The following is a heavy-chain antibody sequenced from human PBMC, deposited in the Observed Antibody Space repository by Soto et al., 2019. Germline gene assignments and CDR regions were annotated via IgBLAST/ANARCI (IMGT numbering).Heavy chain of an antibody. CDR3: AKSGGTCGADCYSPD. D-gene: IGHD2-21*02. J-gene: IGHJ4*02. CDR1: GFTFSNYG. CDR2: ISNGAMNQ. Sequence: GGSLRLSCVASGFTFSNYGLHWVRQAPGKGLEWVAVISNGAMNQNYADSVKGRFTISRDNSRNTLYLQMNSLRSDDTAVYFCAKSGGTCGADCYSPDWGQGTLVTVSS. V-gene: IGHV3-30*18.